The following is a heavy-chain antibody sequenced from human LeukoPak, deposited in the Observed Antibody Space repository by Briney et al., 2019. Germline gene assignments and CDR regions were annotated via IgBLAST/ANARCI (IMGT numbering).Heavy chain of an antibody. D-gene: IGHD3-10*01. V-gene: IGHV4-34*01. CDR1: GGSFSGYY. Sequence: SETLSLTCAVYGGSFSGYYWSWMRQPPGKGLEWIGEINHSGSTNYNPSLKSRVTISVDTSKNQFSLKLSSVTAADTAVYYCARGTMVRGVQYPPIIVSWGQGTLVTVSS. CDR2: INHSGST. CDR3: ARGTMVRGVQYPPIIVS. J-gene: IGHJ5*02.